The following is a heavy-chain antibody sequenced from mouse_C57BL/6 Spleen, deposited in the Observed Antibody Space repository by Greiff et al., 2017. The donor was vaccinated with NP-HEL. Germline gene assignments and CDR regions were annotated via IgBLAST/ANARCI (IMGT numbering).Heavy chain of an antibody. J-gene: IGHJ4*01. CDR1: GYTFTSYW. D-gene: IGHD2-4*01. CDR2: IDPSDSYT. CDR3: ARNYDYDVGAMDY. V-gene: IGHV1-69*01. Sequence: VKQSCKASGYTFTSYWMHWGKQRPGQGLEWIGEIDPSDSYTNYNQKFKGKSTLTVDKSSSTAYMQLSSLTSEDSAVYYCARNYDYDVGAMDYCGHG.